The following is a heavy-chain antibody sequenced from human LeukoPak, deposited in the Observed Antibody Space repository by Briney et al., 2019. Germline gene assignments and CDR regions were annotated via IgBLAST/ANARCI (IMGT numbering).Heavy chain of an antibody. Sequence: SETLSLTCSVSGDSISNGHYYWGWIRQPPGKGLEWLATISSRGSNFYNPSLKSRVTLSVDTSRNQISLNLSSVTASDTSLYYCARLNPLEHLFSFYFDSWGQGILATVSS. D-gene: IGHD3-3*01. CDR3: ARLNPLEHLFSFYFDS. J-gene: IGHJ4*02. CDR1: GDSISNGHYY. V-gene: IGHV4-39*01. CDR2: ISSRGSN.